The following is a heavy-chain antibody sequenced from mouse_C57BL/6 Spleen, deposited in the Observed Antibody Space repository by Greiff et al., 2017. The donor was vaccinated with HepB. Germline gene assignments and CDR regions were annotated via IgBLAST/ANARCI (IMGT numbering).Heavy chain of an antibody. J-gene: IGHJ4*01. CDR1: GYAFSSYW. V-gene: IGHV1-80*01. CDR3: ARGRVYYGSSDYYAMDY. CDR2: IYPGDGDT. D-gene: IGHD1-1*01. Sequence: QVQLQQSGAELVKPGASVKISCKASGYAFSSYWMNWVKQRPGKGLEWIGQIYPGDGDTNYNGKFKGKATLTADNSSSTAYMQLSSLTSEDSAVYFCARGRVYYGSSDYYAMDYWGQGTSVTVSS.